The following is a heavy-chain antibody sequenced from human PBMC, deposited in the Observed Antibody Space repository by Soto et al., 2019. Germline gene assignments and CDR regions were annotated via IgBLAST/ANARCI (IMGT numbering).Heavy chain of an antibody. CDR2: IKQDGSEK. CDR1: GFTFSSYW. J-gene: IGHJ5*02. CDR3: ARDQGSSWVYNWFDP. D-gene: IGHD6-13*01. Sequence: GGSLRLSCAASGFTFSSYWMSWVRQAPGKGLEWVAKIKQDGSEKYYVDSVKGRFTISRDNAKNSLYLQKNSLRAEDTAVYYCARDQGSSWVYNWFDPWGQGTLVTVSS. V-gene: IGHV3-7*03.